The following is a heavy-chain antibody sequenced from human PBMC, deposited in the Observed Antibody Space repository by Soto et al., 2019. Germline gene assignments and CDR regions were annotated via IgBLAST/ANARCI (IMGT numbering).Heavy chain of an antibody. CDR2: IYPSGTI. D-gene: IGHD5-12*01. Sequence: SETLSLTCAVSGGSITSSGYSWSWIRQPPGKGLEWIGYIYPSGTIFYNPSLNSRVTISVDTSNTQFSLRLSSVTAADTAVYYCATYTAYAKYYFDYWGRGTLVTVSS. CDR1: GGSITSSGYS. V-gene: IGHV4-30-2*01. CDR3: ATYTAYAKYYFDY. J-gene: IGHJ4*02.